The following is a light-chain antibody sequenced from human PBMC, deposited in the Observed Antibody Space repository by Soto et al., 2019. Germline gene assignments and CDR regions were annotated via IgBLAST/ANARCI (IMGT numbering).Light chain of an antibody. CDR2: GAS. CDR1: QSVSSN. V-gene: IGKV3-15*01. CDR3: QQYNNWPLT. Sequence: EILMTPSPSPLPVSPGESAPLSCGASQSVSSNLAWYQQKPGQAPRLLSYGASTRATGIPARFSGSGSGTEFTLTISSLQSEDFAVYYCQQYNNWPLTFGGGTKVDIK. J-gene: IGKJ4*01.